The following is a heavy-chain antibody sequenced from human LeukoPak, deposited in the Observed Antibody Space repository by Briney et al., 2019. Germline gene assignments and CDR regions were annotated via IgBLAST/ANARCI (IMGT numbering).Heavy chain of an antibody. CDR1: GYTFTGYY. J-gene: IGHJ3*02. CDR2: INPNSGGT. V-gene: IGHV1-2*02. D-gene: IGHD3-10*01. Sequence: ASVKVSCKASGYTFTGYYMHWVRQAPGQGLEWMGWINPNSGGTNYAQKFQGRVTMTRDTSISTAYMELSRLRSDDTAVYYCAAGRNYYGSGSYAPDGAFDIWGQGTKVTVSS. CDR3: AAGRNYYGSGSYAPDGAFDI.